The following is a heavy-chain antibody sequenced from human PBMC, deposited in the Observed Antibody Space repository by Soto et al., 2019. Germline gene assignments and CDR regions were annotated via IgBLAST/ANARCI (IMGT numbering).Heavy chain of an antibody. CDR3: ASDAHYYYAISREKASAMKS. V-gene: IGHV3-15*01. CDR2: IKSKPDGWTT. D-gene: IGHD3-22*01. Sequence: EVQLVESGGGLVKPGGSLRLSCAASGFTFHNAWMGCVRQAPGKGLEWVGRIKSKPDGWTTDYATPVKGSFTISRDDSKTALFLQTNRLPSEATTMYYLASDAHYYYAISREKASAMKSWCQGNVVSLYS. J-gene: IGHJ5*02. CDR1: GFTFHNAW.